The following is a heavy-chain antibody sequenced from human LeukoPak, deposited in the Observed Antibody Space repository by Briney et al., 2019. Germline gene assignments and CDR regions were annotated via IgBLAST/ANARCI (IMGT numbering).Heavy chain of an antibody. CDR1: GFTFSDYD. J-gene: IGHJ4*02. V-gene: IGHV3-21*01. Sequence: GGSLRLSCSASGFTFSDYDMNWVRQAPGKGLEWVSSISGLSSYTYYGESVKGRFSISRDNAKSSLYLQMNSLGAEDTATYYCGRALWGQGILVTVSS. CDR2: ISGLSSYT. CDR3: GRAL.